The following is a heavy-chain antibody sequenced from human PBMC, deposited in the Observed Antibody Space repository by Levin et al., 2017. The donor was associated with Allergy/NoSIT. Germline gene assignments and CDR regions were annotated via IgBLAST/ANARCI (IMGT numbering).Heavy chain of an antibody. D-gene: IGHD2-15*01. CDR1: GFTFSRYW. J-gene: IGHJ4*02. Sequence: GESLKISCAASGFTFSRYWMSWVRQAPGKGLEWVASIKQDGSQKFYVDSVKGRFTISRDNAKNSLYLQMNSLRAEDTAVYYCARDGVAATDDYDYWGQGTLVTVSS. V-gene: IGHV3-7*04. CDR2: IKQDGSQK. CDR3: ARDGVAATDDYDY.